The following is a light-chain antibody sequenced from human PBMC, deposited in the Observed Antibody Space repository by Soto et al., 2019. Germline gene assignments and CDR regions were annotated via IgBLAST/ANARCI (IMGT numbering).Light chain of an antibody. CDR1: QSVSSN. CDR2: DAS. Sequence: EIVMTQSPATLSVSPGERATLSCRASQSVSSNLAWYQQRPGQAPRLLIYDASRRDIGVPDRFSGSGSGTDFTLTINKLEPEDFAVYYCQQYGSSPPITFGQGTRLEIK. V-gene: IGKV3-20*01. CDR3: QQYGSSPPIT. J-gene: IGKJ5*01.